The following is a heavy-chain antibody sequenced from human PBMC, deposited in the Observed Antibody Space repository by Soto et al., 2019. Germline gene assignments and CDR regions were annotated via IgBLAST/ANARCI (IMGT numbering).Heavy chain of an antibody. D-gene: IGHD6-19*01. V-gene: IGHV3-7*01. J-gene: IGHJ5*02. CDR2: IKEDGSEK. CDR1: GFTFSSYW. Sequence: VQLVESGGGLVQPGGSLRLSCATSGFTFSSYWMDWVRQAPGKGLEWVANIKEDGSEKYYVGSVKGRFTISRDNAKNALYLQMNSLRAEDASVYFCARPYSSGWWSTFAPWGPGTLVTVSS. CDR3: ARPYSSGWWSTFAP.